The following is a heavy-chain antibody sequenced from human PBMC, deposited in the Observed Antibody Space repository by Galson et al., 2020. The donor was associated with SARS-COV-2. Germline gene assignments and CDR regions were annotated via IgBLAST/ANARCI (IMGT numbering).Heavy chain of an antibody. D-gene: IGHD6-19*01. CDR3: ARDLTEWLVRGFYYYDGMDV. V-gene: IGHV3-33*01. J-gene: IGHJ6*02. CDR1: GFTFSSYG. Sequence: GGSLRLSCAASGFTFSSYGMHWVRQAPGKGLEWVAVIWYDGSNKYYADSVKGRFTISRDNSKNTLYLQMNSLRAEDTAVYYCARDLTEWLVRGFYYYDGMDVWGQGTTVTVSS. CDR2: IWYDGSNK.